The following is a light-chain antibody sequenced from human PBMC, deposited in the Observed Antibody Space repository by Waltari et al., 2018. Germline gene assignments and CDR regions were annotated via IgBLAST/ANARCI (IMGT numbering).Light chain of an antibody. CDR3: QQLYDYPRT. V-gene: IGKV1-9*01. Sequence: DIQLTQSPSFLSASVGDRVTIHCRASQGISSYLVWYQQIPGKAPKLLIYAASTLQTGVPSRFSGSGSGTQFTLTISSLEPEDFANYYCQQLYDYPRTFGQGTTVEVK. J-gene: IGKJ1*01. CDR1: QGISSY. CDR2: AAS.